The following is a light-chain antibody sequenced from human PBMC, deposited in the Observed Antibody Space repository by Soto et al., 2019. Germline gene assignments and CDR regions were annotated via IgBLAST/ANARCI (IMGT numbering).Light chain of an antibody. J-gene: IGLJ7*01. CDR2: EGD. CDR3: SSNAGSTTYV. V-gene: IGLV2-23*01. CDR1: SSDVGTDRL. Sequence: QSVLTQPASVSGSPGQSITISCTGTSSDVGTDRLVSWYQQRPGKAPKVIIYEGDKRPSGVSNRFSGSKSGNTASLTISGLQAEDEAEYYCSSNAGSTTYVFGTGTQLTVL.